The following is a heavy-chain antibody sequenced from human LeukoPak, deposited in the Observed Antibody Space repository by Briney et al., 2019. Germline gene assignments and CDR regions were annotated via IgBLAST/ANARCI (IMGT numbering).Heavy chain of an antibody. CDR3: ARRPNLPADFGDYWRFDI. J-gene: IGHJ3*02. CDR1: GVSISRSFYY. Sequence: PSETLSLTCSISGVSISRSFYYWVWIRQPPGKRLEWIGNIYYTGSTYYNPSIKCRVSMSVDTSNNQFYLNLISVTAADTAVYFCARRPNLPADFGDYWRFDIWGQGRGVIVSA. D-gene: IGHD4-17*01. CDR2: IYYTGST. V-gene: IGHV4-39*01.